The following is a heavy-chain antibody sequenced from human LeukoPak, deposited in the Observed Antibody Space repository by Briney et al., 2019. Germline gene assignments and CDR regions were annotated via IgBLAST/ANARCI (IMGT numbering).Heavy chain of an antibody. CDR1: GSTFSNYG. V-gene: IGHV3-33*01. CDR3: ARDSYSLY. CDR2: IWYDGSSK. J-gene: IGHJ4*02. Sequence: GGSLRLSCAASGSTFSNYGMHWVRQAPGKGLEWVAVIWYDGSSKNYADSVMGRFTISRDNSKNTLYLQMNSLRAEDTAVYYCARDSYSLYWGQGTPVTVSS. D-gene: IGHD2-21*01.